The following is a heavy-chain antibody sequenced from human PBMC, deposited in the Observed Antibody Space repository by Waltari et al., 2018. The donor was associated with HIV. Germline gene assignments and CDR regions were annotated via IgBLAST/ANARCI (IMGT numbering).Heavy chain of an antibody. CDR2: LSSDGRNK. Sequence: QVHLVESGGRVVQPGRSLTLSCATSGYSFTHFAVNWLRKTPDNGLEWVAVLSSDGRNKYYADSGQGRVTISRDTSKQEVYLQMSSLRLEDTAVYYCARAAGDIWELSRGYFDSWGPGTLVTVSS. CDR1: GYSFTHFA. D-gene: IGHD2-21*01. J-gene: IGHJ4*02. CDR3: ARAAGDIWELSRGYFDS. V-gene: IGHV3-30-3*01.